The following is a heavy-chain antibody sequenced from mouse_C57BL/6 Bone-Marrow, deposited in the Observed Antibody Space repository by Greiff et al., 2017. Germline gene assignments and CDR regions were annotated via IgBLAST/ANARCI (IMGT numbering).Heavy chain of an antibody. Sequence: EVQLVESGGGLVKPGGSLKLSCAASGFTFSDYGMHWVRQAPEKGLEWVAYISSGSSTINYAATVKGRFTIARDNAKNTLFLHMTSLRSEDTAMYYCARKTLRGGYFDVWGTGTTVTVSS. J-gene: IGHJ1*03. CDR2: ISSGSSTI. CDR3: ARKTLRGGYFDV. D-gene: IGHD1-1*01. V-gene: IGHV5-17*01. CDR1: GFTFSDYG.